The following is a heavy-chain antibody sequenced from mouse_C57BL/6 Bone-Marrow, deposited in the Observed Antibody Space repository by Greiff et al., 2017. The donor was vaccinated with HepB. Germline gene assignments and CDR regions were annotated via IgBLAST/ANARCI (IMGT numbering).Heavy chain of an antibody. Sequence: EVQLQQSGAELVRPGASVKLSCTASGFNIKDDYMHWVKQRPEQGLEWIGWIDPENGDTEYASKFQGKATITADTSSNTAYLQLSSLTSEDTAVYYRTFHGNYPYFDYWGQGTTLTVSS. CDR2: IDPENGDT. D-gene: IGHD2-1*01. V-gene: IGHV14-4*01. CDR3: TFHGNYPYFDY. CDR1: GFNIKDDY. J-gene: IGHJ2*01.